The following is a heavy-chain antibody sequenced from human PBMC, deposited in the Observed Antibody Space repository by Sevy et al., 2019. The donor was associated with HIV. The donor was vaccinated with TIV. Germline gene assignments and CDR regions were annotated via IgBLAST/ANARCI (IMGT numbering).Heavy chain of an antibody. D-gene: IGHD3-22*01. V-gene: IGHV3-11*01. CDR1: GFTFSDYY. CDR2: ISSSGSTI. J-gene: IGHJ2*01. Sequence: GGSLRLSCAASGFTFSDYYMSWIRQAPGKGLEWVSYISSSGSTIYYADSVKGRFTISRDNAKNSLYLQMNTLRAEDTALYYCAKFGDYYDSGGYYWYFDFWGRGTLVTVSS. CDR3: AKFGDYYDSGGYYWYFDF.